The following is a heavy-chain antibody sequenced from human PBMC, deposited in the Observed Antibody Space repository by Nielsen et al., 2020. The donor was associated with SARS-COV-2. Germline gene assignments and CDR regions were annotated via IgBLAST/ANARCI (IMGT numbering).Heavy chain of an antibody. CDR3: ARKGGSWFFDY. V-gene: IGHV1-46*01. J-gene: IGHJ4*02. D-gene: IGHD1-26*01. CDR1: GYTFTSYY. CDR2: INPSRGST. Sequence: ASVKVSCKASGYTFTSYYIHCVRQAPGQGLEWMGTINPSRGSTSYAQKFQGRVTMSRDTSTSTAYMELRSLRSDDTAVYYCARKGGSWFFDYWGQGTLVTVSS.